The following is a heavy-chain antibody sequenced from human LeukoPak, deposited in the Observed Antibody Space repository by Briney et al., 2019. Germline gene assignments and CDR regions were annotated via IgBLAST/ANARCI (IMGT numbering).Heavy chain of an antibody. CDR3: ARSVRSYYGDYPPNAFDI. CDR1: GFTFSSYW. D-gene: IGHD4-17*01. Sequence: PGGSLRLSCAASGFTFSSYWMSWVRQAPGKGLEWVANIKQDGSEKYYVDSVKGRFTISRDDAKNSLYLQMNSLRAEDTAVYYCARSVRSYYGDYPPNAFDIWGQGTMVTVSS. V-gene: IGHV3-7*01. J-gene: IGHJ3*02. CDR2: IKQDGSEK.